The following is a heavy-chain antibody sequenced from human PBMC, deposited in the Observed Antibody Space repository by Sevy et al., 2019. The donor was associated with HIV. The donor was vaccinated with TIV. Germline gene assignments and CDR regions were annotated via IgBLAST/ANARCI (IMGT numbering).Heavy chain of an antibody. D-gene: IGHD6-13*01. CDR2: ISSSSSTI. J-gene: IGHJ6*02. CDR3: ASEKEQLVLWPYYGMDV. V-gene: IGHV3-48*01. Sequence: GGSLRLSCAASGFTFSSYSMNWVRQAPGKGLEWVSYISSSSSTIYYADSVKGRFTISRDNAKNSLYLQMNSLRAEDTAVYYCASEKEQLVLWPYYGMDVWGQGTTVTVSS. CDR1: GFTFSSYS.